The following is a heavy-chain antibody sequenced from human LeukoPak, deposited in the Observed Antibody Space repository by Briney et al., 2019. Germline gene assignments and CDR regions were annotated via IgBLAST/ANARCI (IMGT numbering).Heavy chain of an antibody. CDR3: ARAYSSSWYTPVYYYYMDV. Sequence: GASVKVSCKASGYTFTSYDINWVRQATGQGLEWMGWVNPNSGNTGYAQKFQGRVTITRNTSISTAYMELSSLRSEDAAVYYCARAYSSSWYTPVYYYYMDVWGKGTTVTVSS. J-gene: IGHJ6*03. CDR1: GYTFTSYD. D-gene: IGHD6-13*01. V-gene: IGHV1-8*03. CDR2: VNPNSGNT.